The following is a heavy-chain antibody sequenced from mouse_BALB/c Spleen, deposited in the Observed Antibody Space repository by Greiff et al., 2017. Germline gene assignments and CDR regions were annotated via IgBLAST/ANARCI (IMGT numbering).Heavy chain of an antibody. J-gene: IGHJ3*01. CDR1: GFTFSSYG. V-gene: IGHV5-6*01. CDR3: ARQGDDGYYVWFAY. D-gene: IGHD2-3*01. CDR2: ISSGGSYT. Sequence: EVHLVESGGDLVKPGGSLKLSCAASGFTFSSYGMSWVRQTPDKRLEWVATISSGGSYTYYPDSVKGRFSISRDNAKNTLYLQMSSLQSEDTAMYYCARQGDDGYYVWFAYWGQGTLVTVSA.